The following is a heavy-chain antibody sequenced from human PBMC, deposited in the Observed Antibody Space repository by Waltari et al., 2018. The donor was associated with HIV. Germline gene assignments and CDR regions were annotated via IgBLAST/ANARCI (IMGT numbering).Heavy chain of an antibody. CDR2: ISGSGGTT. CDR3: AKTTKISMVRGVYDY. V-gene: IGHV3-23*01. D-gene: IGHD3-10*01. Sequence: EVQLLESGGGLVQPGGSVRLSCAASGFTFRSGAMSWVRHGPGKGLEYVSLISGSGGTTYYTDSVKGRFTISRDNSKNTLFLQMNSLRAEDTAVYYCAKTTKISMVRGVYDYWGQGTLVTVSS. CDR1: GFTFRSGA. J-gene: IGHJ4*02.